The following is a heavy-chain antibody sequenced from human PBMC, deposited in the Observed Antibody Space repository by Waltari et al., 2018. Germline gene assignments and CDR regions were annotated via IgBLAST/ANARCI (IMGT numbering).Heavy chain of an antibody. V-gene: IGHV4-39*01. CDR3: ARHWKKSGYRFDP. J-gene: IGHJ5*02. CDR2: IYYSGST. Sequence: QLQLQESGPGLGRPSATLSLTCSVACGSISSGSLYWGRIRQSPGKGLEWIGSIYYSGSTDYNSNLKSRVTISGDTSKNQFSLKLSSVTAADTAVYYCARHWKKSGYRFDPWGQGTLVTVSS. CDR1: CGSISSGSLY. D-gene: IGHD5-12*01.